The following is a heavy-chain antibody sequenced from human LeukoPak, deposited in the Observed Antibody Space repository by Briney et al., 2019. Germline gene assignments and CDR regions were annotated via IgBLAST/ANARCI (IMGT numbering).Heavy chain of an antibody. D-gene: IGHD3-3*01. Sequence: SETLSLTCTVSGGSLSDYYWSWIRQPAGKALDWIGRIYSSGSTDYNPSLMSRVTMSVDTSKNHFSLMLTSVTAADAAVYYCARGFFIGGGGYFFDFWGQGTLVTVSS. CDR3: ARGFFIGGGGYFFDF. J-gene: IGHJ4*02. CDR2: IYSSGST. V-gene: IGHV4-4*07. CDR1: GGSLSDYY.